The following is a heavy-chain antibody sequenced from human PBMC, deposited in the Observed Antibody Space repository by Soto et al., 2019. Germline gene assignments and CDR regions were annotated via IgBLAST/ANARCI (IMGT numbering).Heavy chain of an antibody. CDR2: ISYDASNK. CDR1: GFSFSTYS. V-gene: IGHV3-30-3*01. CDR3: ARRPRIFGGYYGLDV. D-gene: IGHD3-3*01. Sequence: GGSLRLSCAASGFSFSTYSMHWVRQAPGKGLEWVAAISYDASNKYYADSVKGRFTISRDNAKNTLYLQMDSLRGDDTAVYHCARRPRIFGGYYGLDVWGQGTTVTVSS. J-gene: IGHJ6*02.